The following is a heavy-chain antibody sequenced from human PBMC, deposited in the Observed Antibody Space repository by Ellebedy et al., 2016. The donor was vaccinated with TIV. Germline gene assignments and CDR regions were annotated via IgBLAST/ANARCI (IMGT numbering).Heavy chain of an antibody. CDR3: ARGPHSSAWYPLDY. Sequence: PGGSLRLSCAASGFTFSNYDMHWVRQPTGKGLEWVSGIGVSGATYYPGSVKGRFTISSENAKNSLYLQMNSLRVGDTAVYYCARGPHSSAWYPLDYWGQGTLVTVSS. J-gene: IGHJ4*02. CDR2: IGVSGAT. CDR1: GFTFSNYD. V-gene: IGHV3-13*01. D-gene: IGHD6-19*01.